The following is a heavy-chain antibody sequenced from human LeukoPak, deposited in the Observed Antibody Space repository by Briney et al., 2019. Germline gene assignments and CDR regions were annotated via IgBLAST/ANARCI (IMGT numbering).Heavy chain of an antibody. CDR3: AKEGLGYCSGGSCYPSAFFDY. Sequence: PGGSLRLSCAASGLTFSSYAMHWVRQAPGKGLEWVAVISYDGSNKYYADSVKGRFTISRDNSKNTLYLQMNSLRAEDTAVYYCAKEGLGYCSGGSCYPSAFFDYWGQETLVTVSS. V-gene: IGHV3-30*04. CDR1: GLTFSSYA. J-gene: IGHJ4*02. D-gene: IGHD2-15*01. CDR2: ISYDGSNK.